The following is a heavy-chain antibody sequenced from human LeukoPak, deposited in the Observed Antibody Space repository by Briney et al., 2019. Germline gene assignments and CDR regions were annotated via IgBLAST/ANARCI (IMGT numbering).Heavy chain of an antibody. CDR3: ARDRALLQYFDWFPAGDYYYNIDV. CDR1: GYTFTGYY. CDR2: INPSGGST. V-gene: IGHV1-46*01. Sequence: GASVKVSCKASGYTFTGYYMHWVRQAPGQGLEWMGIINPSGGSTSYAQKFQGRVTMTRDTSTSTVYMELSSLRSEDTAVYYCARDRALLQYFDWFPAGDYYYNIDVWGKGTTVTISS. J-gene: IGHJ6*03. D-gene: IGHD3-9*01.